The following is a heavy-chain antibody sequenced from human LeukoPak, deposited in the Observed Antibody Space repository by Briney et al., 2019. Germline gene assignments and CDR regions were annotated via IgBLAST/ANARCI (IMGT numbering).Heavy chain of an antibody. CDR1: GFTFSSYA. Sequence: GGSLRLSCAASGFTFSSYAMHWVRQAPGKGLEWVAVISYDGSNKYYADSVKGRFTISRDNAKNSLYLQMNSLRAEDTAVYYCARDADRIVVVTAGYYFDYWGQGTLVTVSS. J-gene: IGHJ4*02. V-gene: IGHV3-30-3*01. CDR3: ARDADRIVVVTAGYYFDY. CDR2: ISYDGSNK. D-gene: IGHD3-22*01.